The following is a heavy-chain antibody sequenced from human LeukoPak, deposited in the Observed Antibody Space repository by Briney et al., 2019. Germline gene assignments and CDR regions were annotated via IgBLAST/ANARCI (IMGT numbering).Heavy chain of an antibody. Sequence: ASVKVSCKASGGTFSSYAISWVRQATGQGLEWMGWMNPNSGNTGYAQKFQGRVTMTRNTSISTAYMELSSLRSEDTAVYYCARGGDVLRYFDWFPYYYYYGMDVWGQGTTVTVSS. J-gene: IGHJ6*02. CDR1: GGTFSSYA. CDR2: MNPNSGNT. CDR3: ARGGDVLRYFDWFPYYYYYGMDV. D-gene: IGHD3-9*01. V-gene: IGHV1-8*02.